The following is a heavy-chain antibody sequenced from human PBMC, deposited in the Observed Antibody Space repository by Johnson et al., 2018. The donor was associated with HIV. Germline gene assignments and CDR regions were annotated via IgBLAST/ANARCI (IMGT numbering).Heavy chain of an antibody. Sequence: QEQLVESGGGVVQPGRSLRLSCVVSGFTFSNYGMHWVRQAPGKGLEWVAVISYDGSYKYYTDSVRGRFTISRDNSKNTLYLQMSSLRAEDTAVYYCARDNIGLMVGGAFDIWGQGTMVTVAS. CDR1: GFTFSNYG. D-gene: IGHD2-8*01. CDR2: ISYDGSYK. J-gene: IGHJ3*02. CDR3: ARDNIGLMVGGAFDI. V-gene: IGHV3-30*03.